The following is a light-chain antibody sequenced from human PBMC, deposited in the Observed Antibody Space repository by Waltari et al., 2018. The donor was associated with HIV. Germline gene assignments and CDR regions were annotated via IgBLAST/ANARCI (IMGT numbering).Light chain of an antibody. CDR3: AAWDDSLRGSYV. CDR2: RVN. V-gene: IGLV1-47*01. J-gene: IGLJ1*01. CDR1: SFNIGRNF. Sequence: QSVLTQPPSASGTPGQRVIISCSGSSFNIGRNFVSWYQQVPGTAPTVLIFRVNQRPSGVPDRFSGSKSGASASLAISGLRSEDEADYYCAAWDDSLRGSYVFGPGTKVTVL.